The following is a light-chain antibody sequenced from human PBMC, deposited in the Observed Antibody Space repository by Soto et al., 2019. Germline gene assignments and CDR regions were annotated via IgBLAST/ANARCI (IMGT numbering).Light chain of an antibody. CDR1: SSNIGSNY. V-gene: IGLV1-47*01. J-gene: IGLJ7*01. CDR3: AAWDDSLSGAV. CDR2: RNN. Sequence: QSVLTQPPSASGTPGQRVTISCSGSSSNIGSNYVYWYQQLPETAPKLLIYRNNQRPSGVPDRFSGSKSGTSASLAISGLRSEDEAAYYCAAWDDSLSGAVFGGGTQLTVL.